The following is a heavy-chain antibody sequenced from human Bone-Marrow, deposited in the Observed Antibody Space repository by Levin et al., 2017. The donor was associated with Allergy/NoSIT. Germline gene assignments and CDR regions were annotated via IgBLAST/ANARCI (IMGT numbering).Heavy chain of an antibody. D-gene: IGHD1-26*01. CDR3: AREFRSGDPFDS. V-gene: IGHV4-38-2*02. J-gene: IGHJ4*02. Sequence: SETLSLTCAVSGYSISSGCYWGWIRQPPEKGLEWIASISHSGSTFYSPSLKSRVTISLDTSKNQFYLELSSVTAADTAVFYCAREFRSGDPFDSWGQGTLVTVSS. CDR1: GYSISSGCY. CDR2: ISHSGST.